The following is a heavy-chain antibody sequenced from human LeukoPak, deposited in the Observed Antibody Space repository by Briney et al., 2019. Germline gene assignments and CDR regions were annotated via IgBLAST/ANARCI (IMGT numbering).Heavy chain of an antibody. CDR1: GFTLSSYS. J-gene: IGHJ5*02. Sequence: GGSLRLSCAASGFTLSSYSMNWVRQAPGKGLEWVSSISSSSSYIYYADSVKGRFTISRDNAKNSLYLQMNSLRAEDTAVYYCAREATVTGFDPWGQGTLVTVSS. CDR2: ISSSSSYI. V-gene: IGHV3-21*01. D-gene: IGHD4-11*01. CDR3: AREATVTGFDP.